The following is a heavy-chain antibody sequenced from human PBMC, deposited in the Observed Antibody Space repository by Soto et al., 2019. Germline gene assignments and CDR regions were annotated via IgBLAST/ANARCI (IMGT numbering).Heavy chain of an antibody. Sequence: QVQLVQSGAEVKKPGSSVKVSCKASGGTFSSYAISWVRQAPGQGLEWMGGIIPIFGTANYAQKFQGRVTITADESTSTAYMELSSVRSEDTAVYYCARSWIPGEKGGNPRGIDYWGQGTLVTVSS. CDR3: ARSWIPGEKGGNPRGIDY. D-gene: IGHD2-15*01. V-gene: IGHV1-69*01. CDR1: GGTFSSYA. CDR2: IIPIFGTA. J-gene: IGHJ4*02.